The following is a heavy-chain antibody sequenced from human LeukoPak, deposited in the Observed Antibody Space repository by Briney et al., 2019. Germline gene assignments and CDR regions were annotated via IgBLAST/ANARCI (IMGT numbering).Heavy chain of an antibody. D-gene: IGHD1/OR15-1a*01. V-gene: IGHV5-51*01. CDR1: GYSFTNNW. CDR3: ARRNEQYYFDY. CDR2: IYPGDSTT. Sequence: GESLRISCKGSGYSFTNNWIGWVRQMPGKGLEWMAIIYPGDSTTRYSPSFQGQVTISADKSISTAYLQWSSLKASDTAMYYCARRNEQYYFDYWGQGTLVTVSS. J-gene: IGHJ4*02.